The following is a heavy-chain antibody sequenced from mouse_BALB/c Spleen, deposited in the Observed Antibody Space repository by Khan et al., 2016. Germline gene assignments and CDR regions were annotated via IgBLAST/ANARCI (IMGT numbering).Heavy chain of an antibody. CDR1: GYTFTSYW. CDR3: ARIKKIVATYFDY. CDR2: TNPTNGRT. D-gene: IGHD1-1*01. Sequence: QVLLQQFGAELVKAGASVKMSCKASGYTFTSYWMHWVKQRLGQGLEWFAETNPTNGRTYYNEKFKSKATLTVDKSSSTAYMLLSGPTFEDSAVYYCARIKKIVATYFDYWGQGTTLTVSS. J-gene: IGHJ2*01. V-gene: IGHV1S81*02.